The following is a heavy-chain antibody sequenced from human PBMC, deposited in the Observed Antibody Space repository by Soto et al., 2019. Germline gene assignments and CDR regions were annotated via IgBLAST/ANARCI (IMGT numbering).Heavy chain of an antibody. Sequence: QVQLVQSGAEVKKPGSSVKVSCKASGGTFSSYAISWVRQAPGQGLEWMGGIIPIFGTANYAQKFQGRVTITADESTSKAYMELSRLRSEDTAVYYCARDSDSSGYYRYYYGMDVWGQGTTVTVSS. CDR1: GGTFSSYA. CDR3: ARDSDSSGYYRYYYGMDV. D-gene: IGHD3-22*01. V-gene: IGHV1-69*01. J-gene: IGHJ6*02. CDR2: IIPIFGTA.